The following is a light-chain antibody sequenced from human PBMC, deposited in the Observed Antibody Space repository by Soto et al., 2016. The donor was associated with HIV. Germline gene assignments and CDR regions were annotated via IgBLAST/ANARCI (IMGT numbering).Light chain of an antibody. J-gene: IGLJ3*02. CDR3: QVWDSSSDHWV. V-gene: IGLV3-21*03. CDR2: DDD. CDR1: DIGSKS. Sequence: SYELPQPPSVSVAPGKTARITCGGNDIGSKSVHWYQQKPGQAPVLVVYDDDDRPSGIPERFSGSSSGNTATLTISRVEIGDEADHYCQVWDSSSDHWVFGGGTKLTVL.